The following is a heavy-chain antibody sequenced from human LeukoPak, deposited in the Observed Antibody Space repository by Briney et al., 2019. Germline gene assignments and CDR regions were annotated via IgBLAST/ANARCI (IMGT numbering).Heavy chain of an antibody. V-gene: IGHV3-23*01. D-gene: IGHD6-19*01. CDR3: AKCDYSSGWYAPDY. CDR2: ISGSGGST. CDR1: GFTFSSYA. J-gene: IGHJ4*02. Sequence: GGSLRLSCAASGFTFSSYAMSWVRQAPGKGLEWVSAISGSGGSTYYADSVKGRFTISRDNSKNTLYLQMNSLRAEDTAVYYCAKCDYSSGWYAPDYWGQGTLVTVSS.